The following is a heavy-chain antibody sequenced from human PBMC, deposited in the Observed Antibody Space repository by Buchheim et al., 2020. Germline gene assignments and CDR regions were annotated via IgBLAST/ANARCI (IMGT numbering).Heavy chain of an antibody. J-gene: IGHJ4*02. V-gene: IGHV3-21*01. CDR1: GFTFSHFS. D-gene: IGHD4-17*01. CDR3: TREGLDYVGLSDY. Sequence: EVQLVESGGGLVKPGGSLRLSCAASGFTFSHFSMNWVRQAPGRGLEWVSSISSRSTSYIYYADSVKGRFTISRENAENYPYPQMNSLRAEDTAVYYCTREGLDYVGLSDYWGRGTL. CDR2: ISSRSTSYI.